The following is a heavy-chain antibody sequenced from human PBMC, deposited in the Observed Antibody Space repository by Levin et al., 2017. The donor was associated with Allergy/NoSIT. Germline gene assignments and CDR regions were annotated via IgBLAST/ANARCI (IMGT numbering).Heavy chain of an antibody. V-gene: IGHV1-18*01. CDR3: ARDHKRAAGTGLDY. CDR1: GYTFTSYG. Sequence: GESLKISCKASGYTFTSYGISWVRQAPGQGLEWMGWISAYNGNTNYAQKLQGRVTMTTDTSTSTAYMELRSLRSDDTAVYYCARDHKRAAGTGLDYWGQGTLVTVSS. D-gene: IGHD6-13*01. J-gene: IGHJ4*02. CDR2: ISAYNGNT.